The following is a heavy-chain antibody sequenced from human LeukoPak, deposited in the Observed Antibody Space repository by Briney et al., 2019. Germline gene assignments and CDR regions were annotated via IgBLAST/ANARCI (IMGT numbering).Heavy chain of an antibody. J-gene: IGHJ6*03. CDR3: ARDVVVVPAGNYYYMDV. CDR1: GYTFTGYD. Sequence: GASVKVSCKASGYTFTGYDMHWVRQAPGQGLEWMGWISAYNGNTNYAQKLQGRVTMTTDTSTSTAYMELRSLRSDDTAVYYCARDVVVVPAGNYYYMDVWGKGTTVTVSS. CDR2: ISAYNGNT. D-gene: IGHD2-2*01. V-gene: IGHV1-18*04.